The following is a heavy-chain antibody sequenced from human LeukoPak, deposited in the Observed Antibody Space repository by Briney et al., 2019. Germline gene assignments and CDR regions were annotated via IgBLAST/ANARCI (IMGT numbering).Heavy chain of an antibody. J-gene: IGHJ4*02. D-gene: IGHD3-22*01. CDR3: ASTPPDYYDSSGYLGY. Sequence: ASVKVPCKASGYTFTSIYMHWVRQAPGQGLEWMGIINPSGGSTSYAQKFQGRVTMTRDTSTSTVYMELSSLRSEDTAVYYCASTPPDYYDSSGYLGYWGQGTLVTVSS. CDR2: INPSGGST. V-gene: IGHV1-46*01. CDR1: GYTFTSIY.